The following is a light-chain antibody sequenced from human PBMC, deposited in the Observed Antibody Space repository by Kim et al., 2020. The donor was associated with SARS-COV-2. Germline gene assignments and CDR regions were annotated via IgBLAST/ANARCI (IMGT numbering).Light chain of an antibody. CDR3: QQYSILWT. J-gene: IGKJ1*01. Sequence: DIQMTQSPSTLSASVGDRVTITCRASQSISTWLAWYQQKPGKAPKLLIYKASSLESGVPSRFSGSGSGTEFTLTISSLQPDDFATYYCQQYSILWTFGLGTKVDIK. V-gene: IGKV1-5*03. CDR1: QSISTW. CDR2: KAS.